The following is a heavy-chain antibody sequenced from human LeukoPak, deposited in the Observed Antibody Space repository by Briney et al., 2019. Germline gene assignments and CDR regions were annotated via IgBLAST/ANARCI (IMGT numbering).Heavy chain of an antibody. Sequence: GRSLRLSCAASGFTFSSYGMHWVRQAPGKGLEWVAVIWYDGSNKYYADSVKGRFTISRDNSKNTLYLQMNSLRAEDTAVYYCAKDSIVGATACDYWGQGTLVTVSS. D-gene: IGHD1-26*01. CDR3: AKDSIVGATACDY. CDR1: GFTFSSYG. J-gene: IGHJ4*02. V-gene: IGHV3-33*06. CDR2: IWYDGSNK.